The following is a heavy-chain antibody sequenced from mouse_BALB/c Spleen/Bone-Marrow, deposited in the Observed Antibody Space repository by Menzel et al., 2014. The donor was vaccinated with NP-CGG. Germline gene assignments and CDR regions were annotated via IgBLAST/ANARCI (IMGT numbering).Heavy chain of an antibody. Sequence: EVHLVESGGGLVKPGGSLKLSCAASGFTFSDYYMYWVRQTPEKRLEWVATISDAGSYTYYPDSVKGRLTISRDNAKNNLYLQMISLKSEDTAMYYCARDGDYRYAWFAYWGQGTLVTVST. CDR1: GFTFSDYY. J-gene: IGHJ3*01. D-gene: IGHD2-14*01. CDR2: ISDAGSYT. CDR3: ARDGDYRYAWFAY. V-gene: IGHV5-4*02.